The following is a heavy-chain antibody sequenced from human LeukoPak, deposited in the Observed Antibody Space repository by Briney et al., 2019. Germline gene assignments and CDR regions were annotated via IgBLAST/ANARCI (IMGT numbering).Heavy chain of an antibody. D-gene: IGHD6-6*01. CDR3: ASGPLISYNSSTYPPFDY. V-gene: IGHV3-7*01. CDR2: IKQDGSEK. CDR1: GFTFSSYW. J-gene: IGHJ4*02. Sequence: KSGGSLRLSCAASGFTFSSYWMSWVRQAPGKGLEWVANIKQDGSEKYYVDSVKGRFTISRDNAKNSLYLQMNSLRAEDTAVYYCASGPLISYNSSTYPPFDYWGQGTLVTVSS.